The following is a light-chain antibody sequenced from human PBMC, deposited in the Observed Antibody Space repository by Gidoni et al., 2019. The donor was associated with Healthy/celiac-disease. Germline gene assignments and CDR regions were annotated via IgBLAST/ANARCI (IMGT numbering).Light chain of an antibody. Sequence: QSALTQPASVSGSPGQSIAISCTGTSRDVGGYNYVSWYQRHPGTAPKLMMYEVSNRPSGVSNRFSGSKSGNTASLTISGLQAEDEADYYCSSYTSSLYVFGTGTKVTVL. CDR1: SRDVGGYNY. J-gene: IGLJ1*01. V-gene: IGLV2-14*01. CDR2: EVS. CDR3: SSYTSSLYV.